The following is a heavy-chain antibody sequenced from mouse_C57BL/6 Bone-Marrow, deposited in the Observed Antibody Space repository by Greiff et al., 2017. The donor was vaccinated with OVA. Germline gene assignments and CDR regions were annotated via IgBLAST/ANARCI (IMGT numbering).Heavy chain of an antibody. CDR2: IHPNSGST. CDR1: GYTFTSYW. D-gene: IGHD2-5*01. CDR3: ARLSRYSNLYWYFDV. J-gene: IGHJ1*03. Sequence: VQLQQPGAELVKPGASVKLSCKASGYTFTSYWMHWVKQRPGQGLEWIGMIHPNSGSTNYNEKFKSKATLTVDKSSSTAYMQLSSLTSEDSAVYYCARLSRYSNLYWYFDVWGTGTTVTVSS. V-gene: IGHV1-64*01.